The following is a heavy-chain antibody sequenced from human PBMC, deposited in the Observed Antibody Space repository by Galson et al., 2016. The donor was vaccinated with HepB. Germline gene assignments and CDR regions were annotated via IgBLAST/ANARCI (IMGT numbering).Heavy chain of an antibody. D-gene: IGHD3-10*01. J-gene: IGHJ6*02. Sequence: SLRLSCAASGFSFSTYGFHWVRQAPGKGLEWVAVIRYDGTNKYYADSVKGRFTISRDNSKNTLYLQMNSLRAEDTAVYYCARDWASLWDYYGMDVWGQGTTVTVSS. CDR2: IRYDGTNK. CDR3: ARDWASLWDYYGMDV. V-gene: IGHV3-33*01. CDR1: GFSFSTYG.